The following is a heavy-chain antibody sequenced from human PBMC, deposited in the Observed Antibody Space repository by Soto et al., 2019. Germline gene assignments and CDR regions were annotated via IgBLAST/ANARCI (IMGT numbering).Heavy chain of an antibody. J-gene: IGHJ4*02. V-gene: IGHV3-23*01. CDR1: GFSFGSYA. CDR3: ARWSYLDY. D-gene: IGHD3-3*01. CDR2: ISGSDGKT. Sequence: GGSLRLSCAASGFSFGSYALSWVRQAPGKGLEWVSTISGSDGKTFYADSVKGRFSISRGTSQNTLYLQMNSLRADDTAIYYCARWSYLDYWGQGTRVTVYS.